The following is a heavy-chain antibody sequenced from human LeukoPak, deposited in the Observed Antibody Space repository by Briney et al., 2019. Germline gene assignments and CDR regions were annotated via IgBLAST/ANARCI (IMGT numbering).Heavy chain of an antibody. V-gene: IGHV4-34*01. Sequence: PSETLSLTCAVYGGSFSGYYWSWIRQPPGKGLEWIGSIYYSGSTYYNPSLKSRVTISVDTSKNQFSLKLSSVTAADTAVYYCARHLAPDIVVVPAANDAFDIWGQGTMVTVSS. CDR2: IYYSGST. J-gene: IGHJ3*02. CDR3: ARHLAPDIVVVPAANDAFDI. D-gene: IGHD2-2*01. CDR1: GGSFSGYY.